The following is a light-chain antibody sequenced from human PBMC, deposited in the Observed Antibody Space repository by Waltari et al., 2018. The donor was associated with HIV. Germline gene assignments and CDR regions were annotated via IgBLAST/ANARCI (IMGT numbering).Light chain of an antibody. CDR3: QVWDSSIEVV. V-gene: IGLV3-21*02. J-gene: IGLJ3*02. Sequence: SYVLTQPPSVSVAPGQTARITCGGNKIRSKSVHWYQQKPGQAPGLVVYDDTDRPSGIPERFSGSTSGNTATLAISRVEAGDEADYYCQVWDSSIEVVFGGGTKLTVL. CDR2: DDT. CDR1: KIRSKS.